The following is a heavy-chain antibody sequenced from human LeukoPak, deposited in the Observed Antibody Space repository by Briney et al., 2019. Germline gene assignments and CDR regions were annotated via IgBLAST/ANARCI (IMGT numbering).Heavy chain of an antibody. D-gene: IGHD6-19*01. V-gene: IGHV4-38-2*02. J-gene: IGHJ3*02. CDR1: GYSISSGYY. Sequence: SETLSLTCAVSGYSISSGYYWGWIRQPPGKGLEWIGSIYHSGSTYYNPSLKSRVTISVDTSKNQFSLKLSSVTAADTAVYHCAREGYSSGWYVGAFDIWGQGTMVTVSS. CDR3: AREGYSSGWYVGAFDI. CDR2: IYHSGST.